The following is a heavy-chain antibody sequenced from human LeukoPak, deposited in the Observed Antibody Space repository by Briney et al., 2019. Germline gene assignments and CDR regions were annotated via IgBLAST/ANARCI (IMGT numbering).Heavy chain of an antibody. CDR2: INHSGST. D-gene: IGHD5-18*01. Sequence: PSETLSLTCAVYGGSFSGYYWSWIRQPPGKGLEWIGEINHSGSTNYNPSLKSRVTISVDTSKNQFSLKLSSVTAADTAVYYCARELRGYSYDFWGQGTLVTVSS. CDR1: GGSFSGYY. CDR3: ARELRGYSYDF. J-gene: IGHJ4*02. V-gene: IGHV4-34*01.